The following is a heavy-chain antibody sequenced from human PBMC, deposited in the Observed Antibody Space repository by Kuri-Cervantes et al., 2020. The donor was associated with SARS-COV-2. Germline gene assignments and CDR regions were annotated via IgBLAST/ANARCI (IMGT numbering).Heavy chain of an antibody. J-gene: IGHJ6*02. Sequence: GESLKISCAASGFTFSTYAMHWVRQAPGKGLEWVAIISYDGSNKYFADSVKGRFTISRDNSKNTLYLQMNSLRAEDTAMYYCAKGLYYDFWSGYLSYHGMDVWGQGTTVTVSS. V-gene: IGHV3-30-3*01. CDR2: ISYDGSNK. CDR3: AKGLYYDFWSGYLSYHGMDV. CDR1: GFTFSTYA. D-gene: IGHD3-3*01.